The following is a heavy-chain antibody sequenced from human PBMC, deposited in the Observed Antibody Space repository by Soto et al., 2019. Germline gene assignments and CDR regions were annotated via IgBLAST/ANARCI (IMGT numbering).Heavy chain of an antibody. CDR1: GDSVSSNTAS. CDR3: AKGDNLGPKTGYAFDP. CDR2: TYFRSKWYN. D-gene: IGHD5-12*01. Sequence: CAISGDSVSSNTASWNWIRQSPSRGLEWLGRTYFRSKWYNDYAVSVKSRIIINPDTSNNQFSLQLNSVTPEDTAVYFCAKGDNLGPKTGYAFDPWGQGIMVTVSS. J-gene: IGHJ5*02. V-gene: IGHV6-1*01.